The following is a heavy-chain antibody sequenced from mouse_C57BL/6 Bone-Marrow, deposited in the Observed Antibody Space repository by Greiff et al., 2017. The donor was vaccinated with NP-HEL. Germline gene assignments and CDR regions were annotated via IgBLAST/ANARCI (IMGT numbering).Heavy chain of an antibody. D-gene: IGHD2-3*01. V-gene: IGHV10-1*01. CDR2: IRSKSNNYAT. Sequence: EVQRVESGGGLVQPKGSLKLSCAASGFSFNTYAMNWVRQAPGQGLEWVARIRSKSNNYATYYAVSVKDRFTISRDDSASMLYLQMNSLKTEDTAMYYCVSPYDPVAYWGQGTLVTVSA. CDR1: GFSFNTYA. J-gene: IGHJ3*01. CDR3: VSPYDPVAY.